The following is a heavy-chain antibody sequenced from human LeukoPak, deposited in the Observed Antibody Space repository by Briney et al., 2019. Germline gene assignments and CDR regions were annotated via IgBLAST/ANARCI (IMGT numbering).Heavy chain of an antibody. CDR1: GYTFSSYY. CDR2: NNPSGGRT. D-gene: IGHD1-26*01. Sequence: ASVKVSCKASGYTFSSYYMHWVRQAPGKGLEWMGVNNPSGGRTTYAQKFQGRVTMTRDTSTSTVYMELSSLRSDDTAVYYCSRELGGSYFDDWGQGTLVTVSS. J-gene: IGHJ4*02. V-gene: IGHV1-46*01. CDR3: SRELGGSYFDD.